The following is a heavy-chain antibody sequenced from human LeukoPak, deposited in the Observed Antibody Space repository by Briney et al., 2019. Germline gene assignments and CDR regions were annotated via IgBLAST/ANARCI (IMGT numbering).Heavy chain of an antibody. CDR2: ISGSSDNT. V-gene: IGHV1-18*04. D-gene: IGHD1-20*01. J-gene: IGHJ4*02. CDR3: VRGGWTITDYDY. Sequence: ASVKVSCKASGYTFSNYGMSWVRQAPGQGLEWMGWISGSSDNTNYAQKVQGRVTMATDTSTSTAYMELRSLRSDDTAVYYCVRGGWTITDYDYWGQGTLVTVSS. CDR1: GYTFSNYG.